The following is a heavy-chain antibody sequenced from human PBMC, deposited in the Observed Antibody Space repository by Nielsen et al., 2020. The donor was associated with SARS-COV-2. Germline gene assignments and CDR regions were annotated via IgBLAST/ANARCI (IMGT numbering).Heavy chain of an antibody. CDR3: ARIPGVYDNPLYLGDYYMDV. Sequence: GGSLRLSCAASGFTFSSYSMNWVRQAPGKGLEWVSSISSSSSYIYYADSVKGRFTISRDNAKNSLYLQMNSLRAEDTAVYYCARIPGVYDNPLYLGDYYMDVWGKGTTVTVSS. V-gene: IGHV3-21*01. CDR2: ISSSSSYI. J-gene: IGHJ6*03. D-gene: IGHD3-9*01. CDR1: GFTFSSYS.